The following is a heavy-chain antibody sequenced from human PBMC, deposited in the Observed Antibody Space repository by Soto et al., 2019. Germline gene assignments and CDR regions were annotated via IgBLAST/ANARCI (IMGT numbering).Heavy chain of an antibody. CDR1: GGSMSRGDYY. D-gene: IGHD3-22*01. Sequence: SETLSLTCTVSGGSMSRGDYYWSWIRQPPGKGLEWIGFIYHTGSTYYSPSLKSRVAISVDTSKNQFSLKLSSVTAADTAVYYCAIAGDYYDSSGYSTYFEYWGQGTLVTVSS. CDR3: AIAGDYYDSSGYSTYFEY. J-gene: IGHJ4*02. V-gene: IGHV4-30-4*01. CDR2: IYHTGST.